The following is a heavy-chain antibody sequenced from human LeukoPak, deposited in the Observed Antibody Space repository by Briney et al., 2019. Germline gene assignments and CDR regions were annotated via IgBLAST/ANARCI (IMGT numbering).Heavy chain of an antibody. D-gene: IGHD2-21*02. V-gene: IGHV3-7*01. Sequence: GGSLRLSGVASGFTVSSNYMTWVRQAPGKGLEWVAHINPDGRDTYYVDSVKGRFTISRDNAQNSMYLQMNSLRVEDTAVYYCTSWGDTTAEYFQRWGQGTLVTVSS. J-gene: IGHJ1*01. CDR1: GFTVSSNY. CDR2: INPDGRDT. CDR3: TSWGDTTAEYFQR.